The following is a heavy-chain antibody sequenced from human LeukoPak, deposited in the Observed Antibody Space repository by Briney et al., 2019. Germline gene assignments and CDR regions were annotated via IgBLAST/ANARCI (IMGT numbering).Heavy chain of an antibody. J-gene: IGHJ6*02. V-gene: IGHV3-23*01. CDR2: ISGSGDNT. D-gene: IGHD2-2*02. CDR3: AKAIRSAQLLYRMIYYYGMDI. Sequence: GGSLRLSCAASGFTFSSYAMSWVRQAPGKGLEWVSAISGSGDNTYYADSVKGRFTISRDNSKNTLYLQMNSLRAEDAAIYYCAKAIRSAQLLYRMIYYYGMDIWGQGTTVTVSS. CDR1: GFTFSSYA.